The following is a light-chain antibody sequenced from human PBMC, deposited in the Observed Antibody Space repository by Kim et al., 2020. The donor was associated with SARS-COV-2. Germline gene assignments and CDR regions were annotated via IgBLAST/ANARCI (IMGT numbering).Light chain of an antibody. CDR3: AAWDDSFWV. Sequence: PGQRVTISCSGSSSNIGSNYGYWYQQLPGTAPKLLIYRNNQRPSGVPDRFSGSKSGTSASLAISGLRSEDEADYYCAAWDDSFWVFGGGTQLTVL. CDR2: RNN. V-gene: IGLV1-47*01. CDR1: SSNIGSNY. J-gene: IGLJ3*02.